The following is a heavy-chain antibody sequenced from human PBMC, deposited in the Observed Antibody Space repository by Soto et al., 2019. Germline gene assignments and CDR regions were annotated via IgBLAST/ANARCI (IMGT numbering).Heavy chain of an antibody. V-gene: IGHV1-18*01. CDR2: ISAYNGNT. CDR3: ARDAGLITIGSYFDY. J-gene: IGHJ4*02. D-gene: IGHD3-16*01. CDR1: GYTFTSYG. Sequence: GASVKVSCKASGYTFTSYGISWVRQAPGRGLEWMGWISAYNGNTNYAQKLQGRVTMTTDTSTSTAYMELRSLRSDDTAVYYCARDAGLITIGSYFDYWAQGTLVTVSS.